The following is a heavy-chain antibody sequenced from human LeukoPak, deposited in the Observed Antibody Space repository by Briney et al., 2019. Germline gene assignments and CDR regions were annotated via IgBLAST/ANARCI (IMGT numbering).Heavy chain of an antibody. Sequence: WMNPNSGNTGYAQKFQGRVTMTRNTSISTAYMELSSLRSEDTAVYYCARGANWGSAFDYWGQGTLVTVSS. V-gene: IGHV1-8*01. CDR2: MNPNSGNT. J-gene: IGHJ4*02. D-gene: IGHD7-27*01. CDR3: ARGANWGSAFDY.